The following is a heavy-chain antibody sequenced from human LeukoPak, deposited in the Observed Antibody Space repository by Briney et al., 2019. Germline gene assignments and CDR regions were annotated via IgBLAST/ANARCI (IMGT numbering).Heavy chain of an antibody. J-gene: IGHJ6*03. CDR1: GFTFSSYS. CDR2: ISGSGGST. Sequence: GGSLRLSCAASGFTFSSYSMNWVRQAPGKGLEWVSAISGSGGSTYYADSVKGRFTISRDNSKNTLYLQMNSLRAEDTAVYYCAKDQTTGAYYYYYMDVWGKGTTVTVSS. CDR3: AKDQTTGAYYYYYMDV. V-gene: IGHV3-23*01. D-gene: IGHD4-17*01.